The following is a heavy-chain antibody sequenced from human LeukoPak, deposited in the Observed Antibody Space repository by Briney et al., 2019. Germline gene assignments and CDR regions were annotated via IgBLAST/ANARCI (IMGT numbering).Heavy chain of an antibody. Sequence: GASVKVSCKASGYTFTGYYMHWVRQAPGQGLEWMGWISGYNGNTNYAQKLQGRVTMTTDTSTSTAYMEVRSLRSDDTAVYYCARVEAVAGTAYFQHWGQGTLVIVSS. V-gene: IGHV1-18*04. D-gene: IGHD6-19*01. CDR3: ARVEAVAGTAYFQH. J-gene: IGHJ1*01. CDR1: GYTFTGYY. CDR2: ISGYNGNT.